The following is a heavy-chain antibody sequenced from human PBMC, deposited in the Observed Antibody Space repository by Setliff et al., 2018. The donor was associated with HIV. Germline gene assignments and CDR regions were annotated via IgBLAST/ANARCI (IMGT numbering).Heavy chain of an antibody. D-gene: IGHD6-13*01. J-gene: IGHJ6*03. Sequence: ASVKVSCKASGYTFTSYGISWVRQAPGQGLEWMGWISAYNGNTNYAQKLQGRVTMTTDTSTTTAYMELRSLRSDDTAVYYCACSRWHSSPYYYYMDVWGKGTTVTVSS. CDR2: ISAYNGNT. CDR3: ACSRWHSSPYYYYMDV. CDR1: GYTFTSYG. V-gene: IGHV1-18*01.